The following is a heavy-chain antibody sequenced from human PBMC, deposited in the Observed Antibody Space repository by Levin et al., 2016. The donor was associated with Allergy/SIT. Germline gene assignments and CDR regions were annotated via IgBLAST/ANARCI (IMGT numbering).Heavy chain of an antibody. Sequence: ASVKVSCKASGYTFTSYAMHWVRQAPGQRLEWMGWINAGNGNTKYSQKFQGRVTMTTDTSTSTAYMELRSLRSDDTAVYYCARETTVTPRRAFDPWGQGTLVTVSS. CDR2: INAGNGNT. J-gene: IGHJ5*02. V-gene: IGHV1-3*01. D-gene: IGHD4-11*01. CDR3: ARETTVTPRRAFDP. CDR1: GYTFTSYA.